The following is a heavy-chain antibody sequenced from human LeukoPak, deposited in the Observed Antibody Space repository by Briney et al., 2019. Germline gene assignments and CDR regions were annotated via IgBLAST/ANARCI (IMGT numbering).Heavy chain of an antibody. J-gene: IGHJ4*02. D-gene: IGHD5-12*01. CDR1: GGTFSSYA. CDR2: IIPVFGTT. CDR3: ARDGDSGYDCLFDY. V-gene: IGHV1-69*06. Sequence: SVKVSCKASGGTFSSYAVSWVRLTPGQGLEWLGGIIPVFGTTTYAQKFQAKVTMTADKSTNTAYLEISSLTSDDTAVYYCARDGDSGYDCLFDYWGQGTLVTVSS.